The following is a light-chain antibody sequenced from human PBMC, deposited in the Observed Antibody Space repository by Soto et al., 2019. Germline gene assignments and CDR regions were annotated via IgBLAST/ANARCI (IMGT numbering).Light chain of an antibody. Sequence: SYELTQPPSVSVAPGQTATVTCGGDKIGSKIVHWYKQRPGQAPVAVVFDATDRPSGIPDRFSASRSGDTATLTISRVDDGDEADYYCQVWASTAEFFVFGSGTRSPS. CDR2: DAT. CDR3: QVWASTAEFFV. CDR1: KIGSKI. V-gene: IGLV3-21*02. J-gene: IGLJ1*01.